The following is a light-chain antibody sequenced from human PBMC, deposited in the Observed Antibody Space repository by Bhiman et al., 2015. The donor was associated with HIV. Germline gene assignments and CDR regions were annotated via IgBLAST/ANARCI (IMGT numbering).Light chain of an antibody. J-gene: IGLJ1*01. Sequence: SSELTQDPSVSVALGQTVKITCQGDSLRTNYSWYQKKPGQAPRLVLYGKNNRPSGIPDRFSGSTSGDTAALTFTGAQAEDEADYYCHSRDTSTNVGVFGPGTKVTVL. CDR3: HSRDTSTNVGV. CDR1: SLRTNY. V-gene: IGLV3-19*01. CDR2: GKN.